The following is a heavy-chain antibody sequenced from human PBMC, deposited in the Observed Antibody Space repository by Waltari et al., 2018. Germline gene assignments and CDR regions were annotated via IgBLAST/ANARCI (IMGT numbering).Heavy chain of an antibody. V-gene: IGHV3-15*01. CDR1: GFSFTPAW. J-gene: IGHJ4*01. D-gene: IGHD7-27*01. CDR2: ITSQNDGATT. Sequence: EVQMVESGGGSMKPGHSLSLSCVASGFSFTPAWLPGGRQAPGKGLEWVGRITSQNDGATTDFAASVRGRFSISRDDSQNMMFLQMNSLRTEDTAVYYCTTLDAPWGGWGHGTLVTVSS. CDR3: TTLDAPWGG.